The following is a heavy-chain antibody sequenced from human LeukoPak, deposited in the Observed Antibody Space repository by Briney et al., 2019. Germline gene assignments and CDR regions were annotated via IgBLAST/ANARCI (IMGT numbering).Heavy chain of an antibody. CDR1: GYTFTNYW. D-gene: IGHD3/OR15-3a*01. CDR2: IYPGDSDT. CDR3: AGLGTGFLLPIDY. Sequence: GESLKISCKASGYTFTNYWIGWVRQMPGKGLEWMGVIYPGDSDTRYSPSFQGQVTISVDKSISTAYLHWSSLQASDTAMYYCAGLGTGFLLPIDYWGQGTLVTVSS. V-gene: IGHV5-51*01. J-gene: IGHJ4*02.